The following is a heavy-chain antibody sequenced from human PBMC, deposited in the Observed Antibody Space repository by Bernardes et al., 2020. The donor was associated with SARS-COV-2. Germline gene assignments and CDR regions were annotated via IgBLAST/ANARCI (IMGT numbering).Heavy chain of an antibody. CDR1: GFAFSSYA. CDR3: VREDCSSPSCYSNAFDI. J-gene: IGHJ3*02. V-gene: IGHV3-30*04. Sequence: SLRLSCAASGFAFSSYAMHWVRQAPGKGLEWVALISYDGSNELYADSVKGRFTISRDISKSTLYLQMNSLRAEDTALYYCVREDCSSPSCYSNAFDIWGQGTMVTVSS. D-gene: IGHD2-2*01. CDR2: ISYDGSNE.